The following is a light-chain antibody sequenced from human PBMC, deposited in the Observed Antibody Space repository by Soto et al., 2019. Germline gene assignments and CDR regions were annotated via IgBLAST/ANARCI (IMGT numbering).Light chain of an antibody. V-gene: IGKV1-39*01. CDR1: QSISTF. Sequence: DIQMTHSPSSLSASVGDRVSGTCRASQSISTFLNWYQQRPGEAPKLLIYAASSLQSGVPSRFSGSGSGADFTLTIGSLQPEDLATYYCQQSYTTPRTFGQGKTVEVK. CDR2: AAS. J-gene: IGKJ1*01. CDR3: QQSYTTPRT.